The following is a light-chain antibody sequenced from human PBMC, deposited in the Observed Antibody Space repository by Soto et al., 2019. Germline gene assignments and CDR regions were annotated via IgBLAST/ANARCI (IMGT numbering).Light chain of an antibody. CDR2: GAS. J-gene: IGKJ1*01. CDR3: QKYGISRT. CDR1: QSVSSTY. V-gene: IGKV3-20*01. Sequence: EIVLTQSPGTLSLSPGERANLSCRASQSVSSTYLAWYQPKPGQAPRLLIYGASSRATGIPDRFSGSGSGTDFTLTISRLEPEDAAVYYCQKYGISRTFGQGTKVEIK.